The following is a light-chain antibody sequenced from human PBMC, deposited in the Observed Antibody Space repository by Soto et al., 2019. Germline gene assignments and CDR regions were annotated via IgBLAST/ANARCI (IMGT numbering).Light chain of an antibody. J-gene: IGKJ3*01. Sequence: DIPMTQSPSSLSASVGDRVTITCRASQGISNYLAWYQQKPGKVPKLLIYAASTLQSGVPSRFSGSGSGTDFTVTISSLQPEDVATYYCQKYHSAPPETFGPGTKVDIK. V-gene: IGKV1-27*01. CDR2: AAS. CDR3: QKYHSAPPET. CDR1: QGISNY.